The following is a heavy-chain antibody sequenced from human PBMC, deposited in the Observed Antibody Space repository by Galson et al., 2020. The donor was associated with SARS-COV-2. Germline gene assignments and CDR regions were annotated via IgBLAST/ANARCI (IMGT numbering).Heavy chain of an antibody. Sequence: ASVKVSCKASGYTFTSYGISWVRQAPGQGLEWMGWISAYNGNTNYAQKLQGRVTMTTDTSTSTAYMELRSLRSDDTAVYYCARDDYGIVVVPASWGNYYYGMDVWGQDHGHRLL. CDR1: GYTFTSYG. CDR2: ISAYNGNT. D-gene: IGHD2-2*01. V-gene: IGHV1-18*04. J-gene: IGHJ6*02. CDR3: ARDDYGIVVVPASWGNYYYGMDV.